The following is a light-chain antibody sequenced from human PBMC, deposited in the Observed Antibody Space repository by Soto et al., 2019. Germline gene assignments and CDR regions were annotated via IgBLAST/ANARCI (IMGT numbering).Light chain of an antibody. Sequence: QSVLTQPASVSGSPGQTITIPCTGTSGDIGSYNRVSWYQQHPGKATKLITYEVTDRPSGVSNRFSGSKSGNTASLTISGLQAEDEAEYYCSSYTNINTRACVFGTGTKVTVL. J-gene: IGLJ1*01. CDR3: SSYTNINTRACV. CDR2: EVT. CDR1: SGDIGSYNR. V-gene: IGLV2-14*01.